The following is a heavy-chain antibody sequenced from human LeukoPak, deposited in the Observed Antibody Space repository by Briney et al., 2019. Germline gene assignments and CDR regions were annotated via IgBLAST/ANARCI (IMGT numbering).Heavy chain of an antibody. J-gene: IGHJ6*02. CDR3: ARGDVVVVPAAIRHYYYGMDV. V-gene: IGHV1-69*13. CDR1: GGTFSSYA. CDR2: IIPIFGTA. D-gene: IGHD2-2*01. Sequence: SVKVSCKASGGTFSSYAISWVRQAPGQGLEWMGGIIPIFGTANYAQKFQGRVTITADESTSTAYMELSSLRSEDTAVYYCARGDVVVVPAAIRHYYYGMDVWGQGTMVTVSS.